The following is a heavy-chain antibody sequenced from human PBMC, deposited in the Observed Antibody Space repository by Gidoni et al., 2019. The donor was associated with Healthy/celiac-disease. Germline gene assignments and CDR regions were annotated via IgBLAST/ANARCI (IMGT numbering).Heavy chain of an antibody. CDR3: ARGSGSYNWFDP. V-gene: IGHV4-34*01. J-gene: IGHJ5*02. D-gene: IGHD3-10*01. Sequence: QVQLQQWGAGLLKPSETLSLTCAVYGGSFSGYYWSWIRQPPGKGLEWIGEINHSGSTNYNPSLKSRVTISVDTSKNQFSLKLSSVTAADTAVYYCARGSGSYNWFDPWGQGTLVTVSS. CDR2: INHSGST. CDR1: GGSFSGYY.